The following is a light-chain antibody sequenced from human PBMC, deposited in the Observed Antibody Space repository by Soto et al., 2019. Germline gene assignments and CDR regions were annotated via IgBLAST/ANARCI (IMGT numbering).Light chain of an antibody. J-gene: IGKJ5*01. CDR1: QSLLHITGETL. CDR2: EVS. CDR3: MQSAQLPPT. Sequence: GMTNTLLPLLDAYGQPASFSSKSSQSLLHITGETLLFWYLQKPGQSPQLLIYEVSTRVSGVPDRFSGSGSGTDFTLEISRVETDDVGIYYCMQSAQLPPTFGQGTRLEIK. V-gene: IGKV2D-29*02.